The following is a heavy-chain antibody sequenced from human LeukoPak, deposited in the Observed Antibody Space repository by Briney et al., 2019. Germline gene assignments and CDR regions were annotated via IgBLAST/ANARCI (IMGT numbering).Heavy chain of an antibody. CDR1: EFTFSSYW. CDR2: IKQDGGQI. V-gene: IGHV3-7*01. J-gene: IGHJ4*02. Sequence: PGGSLRLSCAASEFTFSSYWMSWVRQAPGKGLEWVANIKQDGGQIYYLESVKGRFTVSRDNAKNSLYLQMYSLRAEDTAVYYCARLGARQMLEYWGQGTLVTVSS. CDR3: ARLGARQMLEY. D-gene: IGHD4-17*01.